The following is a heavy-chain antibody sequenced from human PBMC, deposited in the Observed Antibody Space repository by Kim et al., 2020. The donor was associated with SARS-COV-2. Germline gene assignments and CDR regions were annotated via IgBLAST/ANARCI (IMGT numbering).Heavy chain of an antibody. Sequence: GGSLRLSCSASGFTFNIYEMHWVRQAPGKGLEYVSGISSNGGSTYYPDSLKGRFTISRDNSKNTLYLQMSSLRAEDTAIYYCVKDISSPESRGSHWGQGTLVMVSS. CDR2: ISSNGGST. D-gene: IGHD3-10*01. CDR3: VKDISSPESRGSH. J-gene: IGHJ4*02. CDR1: GFTFNIYE. V-gene: IGHV3-64D*09.